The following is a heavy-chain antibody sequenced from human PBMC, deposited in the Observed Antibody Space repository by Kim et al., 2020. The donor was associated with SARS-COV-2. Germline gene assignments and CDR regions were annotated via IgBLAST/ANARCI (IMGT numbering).Heavy chain of an antibody. V-gene: IGHV1-2*02. Sequence: ASVKVSCKASGYTFTDYYIHWVRQAPGQGLEWMGWIHTKNGDTKSAQKFQGRVTMTRDTATSTAYLDLTRLTSEDTAVYYCVREAGGSSPLDLWGQGTLV. CDR2: IHTKNGDT. J-gene: IGHJ5*02. D-gene: IGHD3-10*01. CDR1: GYTFTDYY. CDR3: VREAGGSSPLDL.